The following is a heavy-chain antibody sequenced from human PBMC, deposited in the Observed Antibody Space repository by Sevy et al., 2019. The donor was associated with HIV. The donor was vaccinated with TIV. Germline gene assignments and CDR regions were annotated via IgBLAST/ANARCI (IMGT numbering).Heavy chain of an antibody. CDR3: ATLIEGYSYGRLVPYYYYYGMDV. V-gene: IGHV3-7*01. Sequence: GSLRLSCAASGFTFSSYWMSWVRQAPGKGLEWVANIKQDGSEKYYVDSVKGRFTISRDNAKNSLYLQMNSLRAEDTAVYYCATLIEGYSYGRLVPYYYYYGMDVWGQGTTVTVSS. CDR1: GFTFSSYW. J-gene: IGHJ6*02. CDR2: IKQDGSEK. D-gene: IGHD5-18*01.